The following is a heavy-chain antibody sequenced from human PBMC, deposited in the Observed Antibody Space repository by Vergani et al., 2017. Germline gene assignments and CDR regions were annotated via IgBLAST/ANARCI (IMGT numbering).Heavy chain of an antibody. J-gene: IGHJ4*02. D-gene: IGHD2-21*01. CDR1: GYTFSSYA. Sequence: VQLVESGGGVVQPGGSLRLSCAASGYTFSSYAMSWVRQAPGKGLEWVSAISGSGGSTYYADSVKGRFTISRDNSKNTLYLQINSLRAEDTAFYYCADLYGDDGFSPFWGQGTLVTVSS. V-gene: IGHV3-23*04. CDR3: ADLYGDDGFSPF. CDR2: ISGSGGST.